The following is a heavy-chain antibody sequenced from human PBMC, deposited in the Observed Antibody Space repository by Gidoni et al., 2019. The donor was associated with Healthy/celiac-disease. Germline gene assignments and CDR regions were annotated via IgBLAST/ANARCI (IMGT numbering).Heavy chain of an antibody. J-gene: IGHJ5*02. CDR3: AREWGGYDILTGYYIGPPGGWFDP. Sequence: QVQLVQSGAEVKKPGSSVKVSCKASGGTFSSSALRWGRQAPGQGLEWIGGIIPIFGTANYAQKFQGRVTITADESTSTAYMELSSLRSEDTAVYYCAREWGGYDILTGYYIGPPGGWFDPWGQGTLVTVSS. CDR1: GGTFSSSA. V-gene: IGHV1-69*01. CDR2: IIPIFGTA. D-gene: IGHD3-9*01.